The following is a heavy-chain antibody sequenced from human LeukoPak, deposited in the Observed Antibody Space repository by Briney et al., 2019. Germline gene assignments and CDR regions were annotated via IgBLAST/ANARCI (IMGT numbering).Heavy chain of an antibody. CDR1: GFTFSSYL. CDR3: ARDLDYKLDY. D-gene: IGHD4/OR15-4a*01. J-gene: IGHJ4*02. CDR2: INTDGSTT. V-gene: IGHV3-74*01. Sequence: GGALRLSCAASGFTFSSYLMHWVRQAPGKGLVWVSRINTDGSTTNYADSVKGRFTISSDNAKNTLYLQMNSLRVEDTAVYYCARDLDYKLDYWGQGTLVTVSS.